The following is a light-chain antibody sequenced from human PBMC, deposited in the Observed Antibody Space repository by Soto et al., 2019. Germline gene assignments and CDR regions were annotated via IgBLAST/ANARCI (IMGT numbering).Light chain of an antibody. Sequence: EIVLTQSPGTLSLSPGERATLSCRASQTVTNRYLGWYQQKPGQAPRLLFFGASSRGTGIPDRFSGSGSGTDFTLTISRLEPEDVPVYYCQQYGSSPITFGQGTRLEIK. CDR3: QQYGSSPIT. J-gene: IGKJ5*01. CDR1: QTVTNRY. CDR2: GAS. V-gene: IGKV3-20*01.